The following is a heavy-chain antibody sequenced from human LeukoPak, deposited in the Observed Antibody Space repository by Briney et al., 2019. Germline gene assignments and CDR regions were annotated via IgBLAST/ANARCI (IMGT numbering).Heavy chain of an antibody. D-gene: IGHD2-15*01. CDR2: ISAYNGNT. CDR3: ARVGDVVVVAATSYYYYYGMDV. V-gene: IGHV1-18*01. J-gene: IGHJ6*02. CDR1: GYTFTSYG. Sequence: ASVKVSCKASGYTFTSYGISWVRQAPGQGLEWMGWISAYNGNTNYAQQLQGRVTTTTDTSTSTAYMELRSLRSDDPAVYYCARVGDVVVVAATSYYYYYGMDVWGQGTTVTVSS.